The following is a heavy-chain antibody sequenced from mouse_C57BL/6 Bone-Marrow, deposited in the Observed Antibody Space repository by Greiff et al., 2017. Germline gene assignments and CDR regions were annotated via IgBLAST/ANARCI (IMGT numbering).Heavy chain of an antibody. CDR3: ARWLLRRDYFDY. J-gene: IGHJ2*01. V-gene: IGHV5-16*01. CDR1: GFTFSDYY. CDR2: INYDGSST. D-gene: IGHD2-3*01. Sequence: EVQRVESEGGLVQPGSSMKLSCTASGFTFSDYYMAWVRQVPEKGLEWVANINYDGSSTYYLDSLKSRFIISRDNAKNILYLQMSSLKSEDTATYYCARWLLRRDYFDYWGQGTTLTVSS.